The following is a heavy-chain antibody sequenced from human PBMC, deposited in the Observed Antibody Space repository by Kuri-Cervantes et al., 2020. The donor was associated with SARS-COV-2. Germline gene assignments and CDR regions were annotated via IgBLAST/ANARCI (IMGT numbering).Heavy chain of an antibody. J-gene: IGHJ4*02. D-gene: IGHD3-3*01. Sequence: GSLRLSCAVSGGSISSSNWWSWVRQPPGKGLEWIGEIYHSGSTNYNPSLKSRVTISVDKSKNQFSLKLSSVTAADTAVYYCASLSTYHDFWSGYFDYWGQGTLVTVSS. CDR3: ASLSTYHDFWSGYFDY. V-gene: IGHV4-4*02. CDR2: IYHSGST. CDR1: GGSISSSNW.